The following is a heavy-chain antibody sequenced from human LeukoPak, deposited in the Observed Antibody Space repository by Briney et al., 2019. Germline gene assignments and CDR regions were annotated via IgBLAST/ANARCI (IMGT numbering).Heavy chain of an antibody. CDR3: ATRQTTPDYYMDV. CDR1: GFTFSSYA. J-gene: IGHJ6*03. CDR2: IGYDGSNE. D-gene: IGHD1/OR15-1a*01. Sequence: GGSLRLSCAASGFTFSSYAMHWVRQAPGKGLDWVAFIGYDGSNEYYADSVKGRFTISRDNSKNTLYLQINSLRPEDTAVYYCATRQTTPDYYMDVWGKGTTVTVSS. V-gene: IGHV3-30*02.